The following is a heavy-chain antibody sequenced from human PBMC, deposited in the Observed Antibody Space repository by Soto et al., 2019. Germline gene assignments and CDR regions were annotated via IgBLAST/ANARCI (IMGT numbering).Heavy chain of an antibody. CDR2: ISGSGGST. CDR1: GFTFSSSW. J-gene: IGHJ4*02. CDR3: AKDRVAPYSSSWYSKD. D-gene: IGHD6-13*01. V-gene: IGHV3-23*01. Sequence: GGSLRLSCAASGFTFSSSWMHWVRQAPGKGLVWVSAISGSGGSTYYADSVKGRFTISRDNSKNTLYLQMNSLRAEDTAVYYCAKDRVAPYSSSWYSKDWGQGTLVTVSS.